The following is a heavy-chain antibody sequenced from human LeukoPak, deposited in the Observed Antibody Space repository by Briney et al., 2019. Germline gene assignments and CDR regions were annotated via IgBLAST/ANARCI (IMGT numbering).Heavy chain of an antibody. D-gene: IGHD3-10*01. CDR3: ARVNYYGSGSRPSNWFDP. J-gene: IGHJ5*02. Sequence: ASVKVSCKASGYTFTSYYMHWVRQAPGQGLEWMGWISAYNGNTNYAQKLQGRVTMTTDTSTSTAYMELRSLRSDDTAVYYCARVNYYGSGSRPSNWFDPWGQGTLVTVSS. CDR1: GYTFTSYY. V-gene: IGHV1-18*04. CDR2: ISAYNGNT.